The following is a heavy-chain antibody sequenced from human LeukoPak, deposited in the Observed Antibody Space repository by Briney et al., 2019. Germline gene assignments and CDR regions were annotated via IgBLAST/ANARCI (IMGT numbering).Heavy chain of an antibody. Sequence: PSETLSLACAVYGGSFSGYYWSWIRQPPGKGLEWIGEINHSGSTNYNPSLKSRVTISVDTSKNQFSLKLSSVTAADTAVYYCLGMPRAGNNSFDPWGQGTLVTVSS. V-gene: IGHV4-34*01. CDR1: GGSFSGYY. J-gene: IGHJ5*02. CDR3: LGMPRAGNNSFDP. CDR2: INHSGST. D-gene: IGHD6-19*01.